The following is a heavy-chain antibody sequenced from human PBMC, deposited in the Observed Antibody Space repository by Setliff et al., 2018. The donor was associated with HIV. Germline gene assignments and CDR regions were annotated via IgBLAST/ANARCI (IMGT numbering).Heavy chain of an antibody. D-gene: IGHD4-17*01. V-gene: IGHV4-59*01. J-gene: IGHJ2*01. CDR2: IFYSGST. CDR1: GWSFSDYS. Sequence: PESLSPTCPVYGWSFSDYSWSWIRQPPGKGLEWTGYIFYSGSTNYNHSLKSRVTISVDTSKNQLSLKLSTVTAADTAVYYCASSYGDHGNWYFDLWGRGTLVTVSS. CDR3: ASSYGDHGNWYFDL.